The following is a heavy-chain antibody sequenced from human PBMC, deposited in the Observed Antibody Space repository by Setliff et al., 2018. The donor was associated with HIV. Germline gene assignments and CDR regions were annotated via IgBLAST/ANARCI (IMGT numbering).Heavy chain of an antibody. CDR2: ISTYNGNT. Sequence: ASVKVSCKASGYTFTAFGMNWLRQAPGQGPEWMGWISTYNGNTNYAQRFQGRVTMTTDTSTSTVYMELRSLRSDDTAVYYCAKDPSVTVTTIWGQGTMVTVSS. J-gene: IGHJ3*02. D-gene: IGHD4-17*01. V-gene: IGHV1-18*01. CDR1: GYTFTAFG. CDR3: AKDPSVTVTTI.